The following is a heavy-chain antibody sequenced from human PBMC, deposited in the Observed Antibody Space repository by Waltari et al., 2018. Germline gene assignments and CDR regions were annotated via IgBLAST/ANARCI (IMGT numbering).Heavy chain of an antibody. D-gene: IGHD2-15*01. CDR1: GGSFSGYY. J-gene: IGHJ4*02. CDR3: ARLLSVGDIPFDY. CDR2: INNSVST. V-gene: IGHV4-34*01. Sequence: QVQLQQWGAGLLKPSETLSLTCAVYGGSFSGYYWSWIRQPPGKGLEWIGEINNSVSTYISPSLKSGVTISVDTSKNQFSLKLSSVNAADTALYYCARLLSVGDIPFDYWGQGTLVTVSS.